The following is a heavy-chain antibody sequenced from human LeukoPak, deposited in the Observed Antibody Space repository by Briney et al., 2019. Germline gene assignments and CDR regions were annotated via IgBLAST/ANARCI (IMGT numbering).Heavy chain of an antibody. CDR2: ISGSGGST. CDR3: AKDRTVGATYHDAFDI. J-gene: IGHJ3*02. CDR1: GFTFSSYA. V-gene: IGHV3-23*01. D-gene: IGHD1-26*01. Sequence: PGGSLRLSCAASGFTFSSYAMSWVRQAPGKGLEWVSAISGSGGSTYYADSVKGRFTISKDNSKNTLYLQMNSLRAEDTAVYYCAKDRTVGATYHDAFDIWGQGTMVTVSS.